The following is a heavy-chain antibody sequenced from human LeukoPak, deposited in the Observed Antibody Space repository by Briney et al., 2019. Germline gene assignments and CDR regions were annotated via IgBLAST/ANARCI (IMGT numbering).Heavy chain of an antibody. V-gene: IGHV4-4*02. D-gene: IGHD1-26*01. CDR3: ARSGSYTPVPSYGMDV. J-gene: IGHJ6*02. Sequence: SGTLSLTCAVSGGSISSSNWWSWVRQPPGKGLEWIGEIYHSGSTNYSPSLKSRVTISVDKSKNQFSLKLSSVTAADTAVYYCARSGSYTPVPSYGMDVWGQGTTVTVSS. CDR2: IYHSGST. CDR1: GGSISSSNW.